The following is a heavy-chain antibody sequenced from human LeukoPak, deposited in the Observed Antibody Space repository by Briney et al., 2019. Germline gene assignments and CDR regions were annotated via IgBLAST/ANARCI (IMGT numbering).Heavy chain of an antibody. Sequence: SETLSLTCAVYGGSFSGYYWSLIRQPPGKGLEWIGEINHSGSTNYNPTLKSRVTISVDTSKNQFSLKLSSVTAADTAVYYCARAPGINDGTIDYWGQGTPVTVSS. J-gene: IGHJ4*02. CDR3: ARAPGINDGTIDY. CDR1: GGSFSGYY. V-gene: IGHV4-34*01. CDR2: INHSGST. D-gene: IGHD1-1*01.